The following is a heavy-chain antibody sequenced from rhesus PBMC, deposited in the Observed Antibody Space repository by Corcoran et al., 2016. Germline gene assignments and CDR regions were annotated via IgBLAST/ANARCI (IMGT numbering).Heavy chain of an antibody. CDR1: GYPISCGYG. J-gene: IGHJ4*01. CDR3: ARRLWGFDY. V-gene: IGHV4-127*01. Sequence: QVQLQESGPGLVKPSETLSLTCDVSGYPISCGYGWTWIRQSPGLGLEWIGYIGGDSAVTNYNPSLKSRVTISRDTSKNQFSLKMNSVTAADTAFYYCARRLWGFDYWGQGLLVTVSS. CDR2: IGGDSAVT. D-gene: IGHD7-45*01.